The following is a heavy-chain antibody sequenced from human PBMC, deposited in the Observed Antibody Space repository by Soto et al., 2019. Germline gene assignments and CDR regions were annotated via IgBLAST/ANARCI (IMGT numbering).Heavy chain of an antibody. CDR3: LTGHSRWPWNCLHT. D-gene: IGHD6-13*01. V-gene: IGHV4-30-2*01. CDR1: GGSISSGGYS. Sequence: PSETLSLTCAVSGGSISSGGYSWNWIRQPPGKGLEWIGDIYHSGSTHYTPTLKSRVTVSLDKSKNQFSLSLTSVTAADTAVYFCLTGHSRWPWNCLHTWGQGTLVTVSS. CDR2: IYHSGST. J-gene: IGHJ5*02.